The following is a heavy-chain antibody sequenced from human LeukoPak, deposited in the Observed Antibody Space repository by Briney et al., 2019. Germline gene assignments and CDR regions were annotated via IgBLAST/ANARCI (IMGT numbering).Heavy chain of an antibody. CDR2: IRYDGSNK. CDR3: AKVPTPIWYGELSGLDY. CDR1: GFTFSSYG. V-gene: IGHV3-30*02. Sequence: GGSLRLSCAASGFTFSSYGMHWVRQAPGKGLEWVAFIRYDGSNKYYADSVKGRFTISRDSSKNTLYLQMNSLRAEDTAVYYCAKVPTPIWYGELSGLDYWGQGTLVTVSS. D-gene: IGHD3-10*01. J-gene: IGHJ4*02.